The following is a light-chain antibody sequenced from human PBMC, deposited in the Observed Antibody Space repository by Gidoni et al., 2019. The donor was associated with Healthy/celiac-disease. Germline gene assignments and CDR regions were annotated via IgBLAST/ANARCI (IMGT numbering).Light chain of an antibody. Sequence: ELFMTQSPATLSVSPGERATLSCRASQSVISNLAWYQQKPGQAPRILIEGTSTRATGIPARVSGSGSGTEFTLNISSLQYEDFAVYYCQQYKNWPITFGQGTRLEIK. J-gene: IGKJ5*01. CDR1: QSVISN. V-gene: IGKV3-15*01. CDR3: QQYKNWPIT. CDR2: GTS.